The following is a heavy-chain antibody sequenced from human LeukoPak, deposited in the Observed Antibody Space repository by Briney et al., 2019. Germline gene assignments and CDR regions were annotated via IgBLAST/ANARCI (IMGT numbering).Heavy chain of an antibody. CDR3: ARRERNYDFWSGYYGADAFDI. CDR1: GGSFSGYY. Sequence: SETLSLTCAVYGGSFSGYYWSLIRQPPGKGLEWIGEINHSGSTNYNPSLKSRVTISVDTSKNQFSLKLSSVTAADTAVYYCARRERNYDFWSGYYGADAFDIWGQGTMVTVSS. V-gene: IGHV4-34*01. D-gene: IGHD3-3*01. J-gene: IGHJ3*02. CDR2: INHSGST.